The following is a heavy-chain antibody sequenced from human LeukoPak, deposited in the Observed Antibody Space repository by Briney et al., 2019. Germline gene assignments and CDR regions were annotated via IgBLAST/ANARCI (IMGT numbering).Heavy chain of an antibody. J-gene: IGHJ4*02. Sequence: NPGGSLRLSCAASGFTFSNYGMNWVRQAPGKGLEWVSSIGSTSHFRYYADSLKGRVTISRDNAKNSLYLQMSSLRVEDTAVYYCARSCDGDCYSDYWGQGTLVTVSS. CDR1: GFTFSNYG. CDR2: IGSTSHFR. V-gene: IGHV3-21*01. CDR3: ARSCDGDCYSDY. D-gene: IGHD2-21*02.